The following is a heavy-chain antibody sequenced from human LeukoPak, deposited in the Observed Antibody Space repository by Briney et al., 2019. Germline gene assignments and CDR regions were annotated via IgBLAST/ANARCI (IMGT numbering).Heavy chain of an antibody. CDR1: GFTFSSFA. V-gene: IGHV3-30*04. Sequence: GGSLRLSCAASGFTFSSFAMHWVRQAPGKGLAWVAVISYDGTDKYQADSVKGRFTISRDNSKNTLYLQMNSLRAEDTAVYYCARDTRGSYNYCYYMDVWGKGTTVTVSS. J-gene: IGHJ6*03. CDR3: ARDTRGSYNYCYYMDV. CDR2: ISYDGTDK. D-gene: IGHD1-26*01.